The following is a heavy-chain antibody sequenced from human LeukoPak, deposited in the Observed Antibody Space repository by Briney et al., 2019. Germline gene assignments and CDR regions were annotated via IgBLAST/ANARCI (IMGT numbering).Heavy chain of an antibody. D-gene: IGHD6-19*01. CDR2: IIPIFGKA. CDR1: GGTFISYA. J-gene: IGHJ4*02. CDR3: ARSVIGYSSGYFDY. Sequence: GSSVKVSCKASGGTFISYAISWVRQAPGQGLEWMGGIIPIFGKASYAQKFQGRVTITTDESTSTAYMELSSLRSEDTAVYYCARSVIGYSSGYFDYWGQGTLVTVSS. V-gene: IGHV1-69*05.